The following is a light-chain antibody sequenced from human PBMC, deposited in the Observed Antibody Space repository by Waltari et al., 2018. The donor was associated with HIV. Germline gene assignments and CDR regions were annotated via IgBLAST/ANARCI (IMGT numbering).Light chain of an antibody. CDR2: WAS. CDR3: QQYYSIPVS. CDR1: QSVLYSSNNKNY. V-gene: IGKV4-1*01. Sequence: DIVMNQSPDSLAVSLGERATINCKSSQSVLYSSNNKNYLAWYQQKPGQPPKLLIYWASTRESGVPDRFSGSGSGTDFTLTISSLQAEDVAVYYCQQYYSIPVSFGQGTKLEIK. J-gene: IGKJ2*03.